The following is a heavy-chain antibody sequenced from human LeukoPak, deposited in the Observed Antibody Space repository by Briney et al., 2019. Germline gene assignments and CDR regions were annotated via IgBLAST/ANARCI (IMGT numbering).Heavy chain of an antibody. CDR3: ARDYDYVWGSYSFDY. D-gene: IGHD3-16*01. V-gene: IGHV3-48*01. CDR2: ISSSGTTI. CDR1: GFTFSSNS. J-gene: IGHJ4*02. Sequence: GGSLRLSCAASGFTFSSNSMNWVRQAPGKGLEWISYISSSGTTIHYADSVRGRFSISRDNAKNSLYLQMNSLRAEYTAVYSCARDYDYVWGSYSFDYWGQGTLVTVSS.